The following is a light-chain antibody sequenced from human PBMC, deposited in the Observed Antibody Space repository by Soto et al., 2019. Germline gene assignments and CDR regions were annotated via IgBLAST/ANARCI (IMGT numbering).Light chain of an antibody. CDR1: QSVSSN. V-gene: IGKV3-15*01. Sequence: EIVMTQSPATLSVSPGERATLSCRASQSVSSNLAWYQQKPGQAPRLLIYGASTRATGIPARFSGSGSGTEFTLTISRLEPADFAVYYCQQYGSSPVTFGQGTKVEIK. CDR3: QQYGSSPVT. J-gene: IGKJ1*01. CDR2: GAS.